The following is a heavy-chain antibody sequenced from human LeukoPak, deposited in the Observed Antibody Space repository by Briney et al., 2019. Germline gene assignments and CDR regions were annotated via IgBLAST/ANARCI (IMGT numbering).Heavy chain of an antibody. D-gene: IGHD2-2*01. CDR2: INPNSGGT. CDR1: GYTFTGYY. CDR3: ARVRGVPAAMGRYYYYYMDV. Sequence: ASVKVSCKSSGYTFTGYYMHWVRQAPGQGLEWMGWINPNSGGTNYAQKFQGRVTMTRDTSISTAYMELSRLRSDDTAVYYCARVRGVPAAMGRYYYYYMDVWGKGATVTVSS. J-gene: IGHJ6*03. V-gene: IGHV1-2*02.